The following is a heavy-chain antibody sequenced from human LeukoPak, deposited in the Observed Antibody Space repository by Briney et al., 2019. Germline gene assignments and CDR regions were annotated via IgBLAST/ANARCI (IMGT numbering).Heavy chain of an antibody. CDR1: GGSVSSGSYY. CDR3: AREGRYYYDSSGYPRYSYYYGMDV. CDR2: IYYSGST. J-gene: IGHJ6*02. D-gene: IGHD3-22*01. V-gene: IGHV4-61*01. Sequence: PSETLSLTCSVSGGSVSSGSYYWSWIRQPPGKGLEWIGYIYYSGSTNYNPSLKSRVTISVDTSKNQFSLKLSSVTAADTAVYYCAREGRYYYDSSGYPRYSYYYGMDVWGQGTTVTVSS.